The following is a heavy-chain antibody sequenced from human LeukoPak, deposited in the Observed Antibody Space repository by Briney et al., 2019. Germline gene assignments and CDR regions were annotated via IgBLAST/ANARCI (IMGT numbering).Heavy chain of an antibody. J-gene: IGHJ4*02. V-gene: IGHV4-4*07. D-gene: IGHD6-13*01. Sequence: SETLFLTCTVSGGSISSYYWSWIRQPAGKGLEWIGRIYTSGSTNYNPSLKSRVTMSVDTSKNQFSLELSSVTAADTAVYYCARLGSSSWYGYFDYWGQGTLVSVSS. CDR3: ARLGSSSWYGYFDY. CDR1: GGSISSYY. CDR2: IYTSGST.